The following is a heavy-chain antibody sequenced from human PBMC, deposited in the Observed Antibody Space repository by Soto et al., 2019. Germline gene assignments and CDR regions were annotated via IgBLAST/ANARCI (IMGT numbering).Heavy chain of an antibody. CDR2: INPNRGGT. D-gene: IGHD2-8*01. CDR3: ARVVYRSLAFDI. J-gene: IGHJ3*02. Sequence: QVQLVQSGAEVKKPGASVKVSCKAPGYPFTGYYMHWVRQAPGQGLEWMGWINPNRGGTNYAQKFQGWVTMTRDTSISTAYMELSRLRSDDTAVYYCARVVYRSLAFDIWGQGTMVTVSS. V-gene: IGHV1-2*04. CDR1: GYPFTGYY.